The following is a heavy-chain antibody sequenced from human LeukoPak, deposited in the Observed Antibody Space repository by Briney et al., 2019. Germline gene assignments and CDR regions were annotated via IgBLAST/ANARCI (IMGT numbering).Heavy chain of an antibody. CDR2: IKKDGSEK. CDR1: GFTFSSYW. CDR3: ARVRRGRYNWNYFDY. Sequence: PGGSLRLSCAASGFTFSSYWMSWVRQAPGKGLEWVANIKKDGSEKYYVDSVKGRFTISRDNAKNSLYLQMNSLRAEDTAVYYCARVRRGRYNWNYFDYWGQGTLVTVSS. V-gene: IGHV3-7*01. J-gene: IGHJ4*02. D-gene: IGHD1-20*01.